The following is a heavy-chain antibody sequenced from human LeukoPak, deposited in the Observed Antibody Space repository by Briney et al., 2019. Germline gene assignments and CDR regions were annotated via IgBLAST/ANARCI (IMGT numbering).Heavy chain of an antibody. Sequence: GASVKVSCKASGYTFTSYDTNWVRQATGQGLEWMGWMNPNRGNTGYAQKFQGRVTLTRNSYIRTAYVELSSLRSEDTAVYYCARGGKWLRLRDYYYMGVWGKGTTVSVSS. CDR2: MNPNRGNT. D-gene: IGHD5-12*01. CDR1: GYTFTSYD. V-gene: IGHV1-8*01. J-gene: IGHJ6*03. CDR3: ARGGKWLRLRDYYYMGV.